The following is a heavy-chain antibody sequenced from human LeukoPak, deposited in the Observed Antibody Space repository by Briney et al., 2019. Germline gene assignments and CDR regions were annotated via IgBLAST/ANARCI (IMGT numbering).Heavy chain of an antibody. Sequence: SETLSLTCTVSGGSISSYYWSWIRQPPGKGLEWIGYIYYSGSTNYNPSLKSRVTISVDTSKNQFSLKLSSVTAADTAVYYCAREVLVGATSRFDPWGQGTLVTVSS. J-gene: IGHJ5*02. CDR2: IYYSGST. V-gene: IGHV4-59*01. CDR1: GGSISSYY. D-gene: IGHD1-26*01. CDR3: AREVLVGATSRFDP.